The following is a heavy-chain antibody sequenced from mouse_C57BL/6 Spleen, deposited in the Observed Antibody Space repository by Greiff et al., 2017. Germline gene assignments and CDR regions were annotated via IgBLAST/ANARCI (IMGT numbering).Heavy chain of an antibody. D-gene: IGHD2-5*01. CDR3: ASSYYSNPQFAY. CDR1: GFSLTSYG. Sequence: VQRVESGPGLVQPSQSLSITCTVSGFSLTSYGVHWVRQSPGKGLEWLGVIWSGGSTDYNAAFISRLSISKDNSKSQVFFKMNSLQADDTAIYYCASSYYSNPQFAYWGQGTLVTVSA. V-gene: IGHV2-2*01. CDR2: IWSGGST. J-gene: IGHJ3*01.